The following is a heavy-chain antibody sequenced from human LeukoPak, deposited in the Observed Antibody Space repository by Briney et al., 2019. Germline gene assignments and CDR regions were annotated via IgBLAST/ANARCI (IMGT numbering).Heavy chain of an antibody. Sequence: GGSLRLSCTVSGFTVSSNSMSWVRQAPGKGLEWVSYISSSSSPIYYADSVEGRFTISRDNAKNSLYLQMNSLRAEDTAVYYCASLLDSSGWDTSSADAFDIWGQGTMVTVSS. CDR1: GFTVSSNS. V-gene: IGHV3-48*01. J-gene: IGHJ3*02. D-gene: IGHD6-19*01. CDR3: ASLLDSSGWDTSSADAFDI. CDR2: ISSSSSPI.